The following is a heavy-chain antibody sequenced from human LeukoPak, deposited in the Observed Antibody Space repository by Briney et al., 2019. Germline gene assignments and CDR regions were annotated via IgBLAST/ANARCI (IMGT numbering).Heavy chain of an antibody. CDR3: ARRLYDGYDY. J-gene: IGHJ4*02. V-gene: IGHV4-39*07. CDR2: IYYSGST. CDR1: GGSISSSSYY. D-gene: IGHD5-12*01. Sequence: SETLSLTCTVSGGSISSSSYYWGWLRQPPGKGLEWIGSIYYSGSTYYNPSLKSRVTISVDTSKNQFSLKLSSVTAADTAVYYCARRLYDGYDYWGQGTLVTVSS.